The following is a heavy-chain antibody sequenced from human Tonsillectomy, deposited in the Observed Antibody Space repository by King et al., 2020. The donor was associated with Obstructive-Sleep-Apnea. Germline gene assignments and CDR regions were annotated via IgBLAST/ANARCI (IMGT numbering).Heavy chain of an antibody. Sequence: QITLKESGTTLVKPTQTLTLTCTFSGFSLSTSGVGVGWISQPPGKALEWLALIYWDDETRYSPSLKRRLTITKDTSKNQVVLTMTNMDPVDTATYYCAHRRPLTSSFAYWGQGTLVTVSS. CDR2: IYWDDET. CDR1: GFSLSTSGVG. J-gene: IGHJ4*02. D-gene: IGHD2-2*01. V-gene: IGHV2-5*02. CDR3: AHRRPLTSSFAY.